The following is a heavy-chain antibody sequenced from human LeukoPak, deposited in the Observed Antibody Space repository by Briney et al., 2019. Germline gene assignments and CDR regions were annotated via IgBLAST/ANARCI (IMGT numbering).Heavy chain of an antibody. CDR3: ARRAARGISAAGTDC. CDR2: IYPGDSDT. Sequence: GESLKISCKASGYSFSNYWIGWVRQMPGKGLEWMGTIYPGDSDTRYSPSVQGQVTISVDKSINTAYLQWNSLRASDSAMYYCARRAARGISAAGTDCWGQGTLVTVSS. CDR1: GYSFSNYW. D-gene: IGHD6-13*01. J-gene: IGHJ4*02. V-gene: IGHV5-51*01.